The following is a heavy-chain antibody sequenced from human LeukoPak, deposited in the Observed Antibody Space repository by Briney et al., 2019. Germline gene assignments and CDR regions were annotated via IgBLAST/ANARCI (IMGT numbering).Heavy chain of an antibody. Sequence: GGSLRLSCAASGFTFSGYYMSWIRQAPGKGLEWVSYISSSGSTIYYADSVKGRFTISRDNAKNSLYLQMDSLRAEDTAVYYCARTTLDYDFCFDPWGQGTLVTVSS. V-gene: IGHV3-11*01. J-gene: IGHJ5*02. D-gene: IGHD3-3*01. CDR2: ISSSGSTI. CDR1: GFTFSGYY. CDR3: ARTTLDYDFCFDP.